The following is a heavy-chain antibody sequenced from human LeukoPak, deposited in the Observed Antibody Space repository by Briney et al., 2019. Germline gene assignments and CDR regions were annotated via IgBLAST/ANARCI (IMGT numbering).Heavy chain of an antibody. CDR3: ARTYCTNGVCNRKAFDI. CDR2: ITSSSTTT. Sequence: GGSLRLSCAASGFTFSSNSMNWVRQAPGKGLEWVSYITSSSTTTYYADSVKGRFITSRDNAKNSLYLQMNSLRAEDTAVYYCARTYCTNGVCNRKAFDIWGQGTMVTVSS. V-gene: IGHV3-48*01. J-gene: IGHJ3*02. D-gene: IGHD2-8*01. CDR1: GFTFSSNS.